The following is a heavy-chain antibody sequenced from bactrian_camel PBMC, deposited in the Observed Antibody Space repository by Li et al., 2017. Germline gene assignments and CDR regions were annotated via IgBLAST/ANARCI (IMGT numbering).Heavy chain of an antibody. CDR1: RDSYRNRC. CDR3: SKDVEHNV. D-gene: IGHD2*01. CDR2: QHSGGGST. J-gene: IGHJ4*01. V-gene: IGHV3S1*01. Sequence: QVQLVESGGGSVQAGGSLRLSCTVSRDSYRNRCIAWVRQAPGKGLEWVSGQHSGGGSTYYADSVKGRFTISRDNAKNTLYLQLNSLKAEDTAMYYCSKDVEHNVWGQGTQVTVS.